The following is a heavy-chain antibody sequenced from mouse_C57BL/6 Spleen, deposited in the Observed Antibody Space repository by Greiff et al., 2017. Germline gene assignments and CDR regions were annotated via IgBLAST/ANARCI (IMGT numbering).Heavy chain of an antibody. V-gene: IGHV5-17*01. Sequence: EVQLVESGGGLVKPGGSLKLSCAASGFTFSDYGMHWVRQAPEKGLEWVAYISSGSSTIYYADTVKGRFTISRDNAKNTLFLQMTSLRAEYTAMYYCARFNWDDWYFDVWGTGTTVTVSS. D-gene: IGHD4-1*01. CDR2: ISSGSSTI. J-gene: IGHJ1*03. CDR1: GFTFSDYG. CDR3: ARFNWDDWYFDV.